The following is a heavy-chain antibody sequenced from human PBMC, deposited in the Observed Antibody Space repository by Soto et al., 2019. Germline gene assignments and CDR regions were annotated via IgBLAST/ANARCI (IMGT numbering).Heavy chain of an antibody. J-gene: IGHJ6*02. D-gene: IGHD2-8*01. V-gene: IGHV1-2*04. CDR2: INPKSGGT. Sequence: ASVKVSCKASGYSFSDYHIHWVRQAPGQGLEWLGRINPKSGGTSSAQKFQGWVTMTRDTSISTAYMELTRLRSDDTAVYFCARGHSTDCSNGVCSFFYNHEMDVWGQGTTVTVSS. CDR3: ARGHSTDCSNGVCSFFYNHEMDV. CDR1: GYSFSDYH.